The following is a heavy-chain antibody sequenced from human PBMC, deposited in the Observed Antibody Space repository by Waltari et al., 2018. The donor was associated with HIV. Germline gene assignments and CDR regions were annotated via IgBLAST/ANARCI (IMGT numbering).Heavy chain of an antibody. V-gene: IGHV3-13*01. CDR3: AGLSSKGAVY. J-gene: IGHJ4*02. Sequence: EVQLVESGGGLVQPGGSLRLSCAASGFTFCSYDMHWFRQAPGKGLEWVSAIGTAGDTYYPGSVKGRFTISRENAKNSLYLQMNSLRAEDTAVYYCAGLSSKGAVYWGQGTLVTVSS. CDR1: GFTFCSYD. D-gene: IGHD1-26*01. CDR2: IGTAGDT.